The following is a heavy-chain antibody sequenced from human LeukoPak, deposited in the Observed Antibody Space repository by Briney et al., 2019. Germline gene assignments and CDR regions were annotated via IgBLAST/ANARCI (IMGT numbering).Heavy chain of an antibody. V-gene: IGHV3-21*01. D-gene: IGHD5-18*01. CDR1: GFTFSSYS. J-gene: IGHJ6*03. CDR3: ARDRADTAMVNGYYYYMDV. CDR2: ISSSSSYM. Sequence: PGGSLRLSCAASGFTFSSYSMNWVRQAPGKGLEWVSSISSSSSYMYYADSVKGRFTISRDNAKNSLYLQMNSLRAEDTAVYYCARDRADTAMVNGYYYYMDVWGKGTTVTVSS.